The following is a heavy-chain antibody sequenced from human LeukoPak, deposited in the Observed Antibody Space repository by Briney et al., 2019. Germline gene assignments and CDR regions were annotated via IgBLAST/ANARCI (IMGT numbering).Heavy chain of an antibody. D-gene: IGHD5-18*01. V-gene: IGHV1-69*01. CDR1: GGTFSSYA. CDR3: ARGDIQLWFFDY. CDR2: IIPIFGTA. Sequence: GASVKVSCKXSGGTFSSYAISWVRQAPGQGLEWMGGIIPIFGTANYAQKFQGRVTITADESTSTAYMELSSLRSEDTAVYYCARGDIQLWFFDYWGQGTLVTVSS. J-gene: IGHJ4*02.